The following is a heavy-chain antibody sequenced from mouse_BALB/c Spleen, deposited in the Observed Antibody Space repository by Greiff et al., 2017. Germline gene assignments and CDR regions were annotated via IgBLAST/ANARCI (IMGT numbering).Heavy chain of an antibody. CDR2: ISYDGSN. V-gene: IGHV3-6*02. D-gene: IGHD1-1*01. Sequence: EVKLMESGPGLVKPSQSLSLTCSVTGYSITSGYYWNWIRQFPGNKLEWMGYISYDGSNNYNPSLKNRISITRDTSKNQFFLKLNSVTTEDTATYYCASRYYYGSIFDYWGQGTTLTVSS. CDR1: GYSITSGYY. J-gene: IGHJ2*01. CDR3: ASRYYYGSIFDY.